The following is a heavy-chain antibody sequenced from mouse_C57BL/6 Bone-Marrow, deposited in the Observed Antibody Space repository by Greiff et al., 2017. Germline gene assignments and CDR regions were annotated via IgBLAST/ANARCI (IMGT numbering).Heavy chain of an antibody. Sequence: QVQLQQPGAELVMPGASVKLSCKASGYTFTSYWMHWVKQRPGQGLEWIGEIDPSDSYTNYNQKFKGKSTLTVDKSSSTAYMQLSSLTSEDSAVXYCARERSDYSNYDFDYWGQGTTLTVAS. CDR1: GYTFTSYW. V-gene: IGHV1-69*01. CDR2: IDPSDSYT. CDR3: ARERSDYSNYDFDY. D-gene: IGHD2-5*01. J-gene: IGHJ2*01.